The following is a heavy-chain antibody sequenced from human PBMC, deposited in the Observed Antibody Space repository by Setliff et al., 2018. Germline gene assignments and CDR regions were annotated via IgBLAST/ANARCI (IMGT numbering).Heavy chain of an antibody. CDR1: GGSISSGSNY. V-gene: IGHV4-61*09. D-gene: IGHD3-10*01. CDR2: IDPSGNT. Sequence: PSETLSLTCTVSGGSISSGSNYWSWIRRPAGRGLEWIGHIDPSGNTNYHPSLKSRVTISGDTSKNQFSLKLTSVTAADTAVYFCARSLGSGSYYNSRPFYSDYWGQGTLVTVSS. J-gene: IGHJ4*02. CDR3: ARSLGSGSYYNSRPFYSDY.